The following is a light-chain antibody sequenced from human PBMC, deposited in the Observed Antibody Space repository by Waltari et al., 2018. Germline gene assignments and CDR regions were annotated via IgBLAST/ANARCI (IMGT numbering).Light chain of an antibody. CDR3: QKYGTLPAT. CDR2: EAT. CDR1: QSVRRF. Sequence: EIVLTQSPGTLSLSPGERATLSCRARQSVRRFLAWYQQKLGQAPRLLIYEATSRATGIPDRFSGSGFGTDFSLIISRLEPEDVAVYYCQKYGTLPATFGQGTKVEIK. V-gene: IGKV3-20*01. J-gene: IGKJ1*01.